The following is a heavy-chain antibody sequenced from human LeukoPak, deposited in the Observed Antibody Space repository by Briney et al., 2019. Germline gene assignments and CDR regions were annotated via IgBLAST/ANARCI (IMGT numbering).Heavy chain of an antibody. D-gene: IGHD2-15*01. CDR2: INHSGST. CDR1: GGSISSSSYY. Sequence: SETLSLTCTASGGSISSSSYYWSWIRQPPGKGLEWIGEINHSGSTNYNPSLKSRVTISVDASKKQFSLTLSSVTAADTAVYYCARRVVVAALGYWGQGALVTVSS. J-gene: IGHJ4*02. V-gene: IGHV4-39*07. CDR3: ARRVVVAALGY.